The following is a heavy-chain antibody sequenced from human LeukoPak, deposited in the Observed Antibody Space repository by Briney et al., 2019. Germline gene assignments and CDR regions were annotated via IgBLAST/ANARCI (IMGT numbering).Heavy chain of an antibody. CDR1: RFTFSNFA. CDR2: ISGSGGST. V-gene: IGHV3-23*01. CDR3: AKKAGRLVAAAGNFDY. D-gene: IGHD6-13*01. J-gene: IGHJ4*02. Sequence: GGSLRLSCAASRFTFSNFAMSWVRQAPGKGLEWVSAISGSGGSTYYADSVKGRFTISRDNSKNTLYLQMNSLRAEDTAVYYCAKKAGRLVAAAGNFDYWGQGTLVTVSS.